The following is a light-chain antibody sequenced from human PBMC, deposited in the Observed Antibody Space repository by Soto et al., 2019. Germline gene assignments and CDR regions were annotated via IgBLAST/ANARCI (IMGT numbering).Light chain of an antibody. Sequence: DIQMTQSPSSLSASVGDRVTITCRTSQTISIFLNWYQQKVGKAPKLLIHTASTLQSGAPSRFSGSGSGTAFTLTITSLQPEDFATYYCQQSYSTPITFGQGTRLEFK. CDR3: QQSYSTPIT. V-gene: IGKV1-39*01. CDR1: QTISIF. J-gene: IGKJ5*01. CDR2: TAS.